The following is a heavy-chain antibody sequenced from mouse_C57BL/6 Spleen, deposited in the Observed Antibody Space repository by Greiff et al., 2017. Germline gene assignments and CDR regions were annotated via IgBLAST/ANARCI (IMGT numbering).Heavy chain of an antibody. CDR2: ISRGGSYT. D-gene: IGHD1-1*01. CDR3: ASLSYYYGSSYDFDY. V-gene: IGHV5-6*01. J-gene: IGHJ2*01. CDR1: GFTFSSYG. Sequence: EVQGVESGGDLVKPGGSLKLSCAASGFTFSSYGMSWVRQTPDQRLEWVATISRGGSYTYYPDSVKGRFTITRDHAKNTPYLQMSSLTSADTAMDSCASLSYYYGSSYDFDYWGQGTTLTVSS.